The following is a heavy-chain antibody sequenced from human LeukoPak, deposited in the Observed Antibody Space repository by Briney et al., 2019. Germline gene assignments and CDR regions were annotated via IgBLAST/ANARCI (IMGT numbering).Heavy chain of an antibody. CDR2: IYYSGST. CDR3: AREHFNFYDSSGFLIWFDP. V-gene: IGHV4-59*01. CDR1: GGSISSYY. J-gene: IGHJ5*02. D-gene: IGHD3-22*01. Sequence: PSETLSLTCTVSGGSISSYYWSWIRQPPGKGLEWIGYIYYSGSTNYNPSLKSRVTMSVDTSKNQFSLKLSSVTSADTAVYFCAREHFNFYDSSGFLIWFDPWGQGTLVTVSS.